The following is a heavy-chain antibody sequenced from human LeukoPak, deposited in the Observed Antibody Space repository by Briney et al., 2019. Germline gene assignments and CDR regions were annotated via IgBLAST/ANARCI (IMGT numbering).Heavy chain of an antibody. CDR2: INHSGST. Sequence: SETLSLTCAVYGGSFSGYYWSWIRQPPGKGREWIGEINHSGSTNYNPSLKSRVTISVDTSKNQFSLKLSSVTAADTAVYYCARGHRVSNFDYWGQGTLVTVSS. J-gene: IGHJ4*02. V-gene: IGHV4-34*01. CDR3: ARGHRVSNFDY. CDR1: GGSFSGYY. D-gene: IGHD2/OR15-2a*01.